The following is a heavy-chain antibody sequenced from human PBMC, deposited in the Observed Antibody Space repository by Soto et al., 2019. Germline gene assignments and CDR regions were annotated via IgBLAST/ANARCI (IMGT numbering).Heavy chain of an antibody. CDR3: ARGLSRDRLAAAGKGWYDP. J-gene: IGHJ5*02. CDR1: GYTFTGYY. CDR2: INPNSGGT. Sequence: ASVKVSCKASGYTFTGYYMHWVRQAPGQGLEWMGWINPNSGGTNYAQKFQGWVTMTRDTSISTAYMELSRLRSDDTAVYYCARGLSRDRLAAAGKGWYDPWGQGTLVTVFS. V-gene: IGHV1-2*04. D-gene: IGHD6-13*01.